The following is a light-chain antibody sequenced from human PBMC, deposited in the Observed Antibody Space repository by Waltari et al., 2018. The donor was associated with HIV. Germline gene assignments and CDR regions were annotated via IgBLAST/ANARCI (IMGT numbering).Light chain of an antibody. CDR2: DDR. Sequence: YVLTQPPSVSVAPGMTATITRGGDNIGGKSVHWYQLKPGQAPVVVIYDDRARPSGIPERFSGSNSGNTATLTISGVVAGDEADYSCHVWDSRSDVVFGGGTKLTVL. V-gene: IGLV3-21*04. CDR1: NIGGKS. CDR3: HVWDSRSDVV. J-gene: IGLJ3*02.